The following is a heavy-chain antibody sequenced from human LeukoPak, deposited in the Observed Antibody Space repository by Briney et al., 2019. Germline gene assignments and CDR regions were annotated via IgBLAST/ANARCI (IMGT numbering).Heavy chain of an antibody. J-gene: IGHJ4*02. CDR2: ISSSSSYI. D-gene: IGHD4-17*01. CDR3: ASGGGTYGDYGATDY. V-gene: IGHV3-21*01. CDR1: GFTFSSYS. Sequence: GGSLRLSCAASGFTFSSYSMNWVRQAPGKGLEWVSSISSSSSYIYYADSVKGRFTISRDNAKNSLYLQMNSLRAEDTAVHYCASGGGTYGDYGATDYWGQGTLVTVSS.